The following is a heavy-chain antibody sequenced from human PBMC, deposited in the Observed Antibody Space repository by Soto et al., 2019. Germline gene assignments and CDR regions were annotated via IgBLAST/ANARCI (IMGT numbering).Heavy chain of an antibody. D-gene: IGHD2-15*01. V-gene: IGHV3-11*01. J-gene: IGHJ1*01. CDR3: ARDCRGGSCYLQH. CDR1: GFTFSDYY. Sequence: PGGSLRLSCAASGFTFSDYYMSWIRQAPGKGLEWLSYISSSGSTIYYADSVKGRFTISRDNAKNSLYLQMNSLRAEDTAVYYCARDCRGGSCYLQHWGQGTLVTVSS. CDR2: ISSSGSTI.